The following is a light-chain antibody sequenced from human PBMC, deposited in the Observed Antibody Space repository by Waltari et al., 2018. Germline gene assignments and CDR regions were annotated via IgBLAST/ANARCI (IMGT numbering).Light chain of an antibody. CDR2: EVS. J-gene: IGLJ2*01. Sequence: QSALTQPPSASGSPGQSVTISCTGTSSDVGGYNYVSWYHLHPGQAPKLMIYEVSKRPSGVPDRFSGSKSGNPTSLTVSGLQAEDEADYYCSSYAGSNKYVVFGGGTKLTVL. V-gene: IGLV2-8*01. CDR1: SSDVGGYNY. CDR3: SSYAGSNKYVV.